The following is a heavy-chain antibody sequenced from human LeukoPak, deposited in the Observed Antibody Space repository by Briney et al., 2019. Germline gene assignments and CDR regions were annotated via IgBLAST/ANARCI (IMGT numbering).Heavy chain of an antibody. Sequence: GASVKVSCKASGYTFTGYYMHWVRQAPGQGLEWMGWINPNSGGTNYAQKFQGRVTMTRDTSISTAYMELSRLRSDDTAVYYCARERPPYCSGGSCYSNNWFDPWGQGTLVAVSS. CDR3: ARERPPYCSGGSCYSNNWFDP. CDR1: GYTFTGYY. D-gene: IGHD2-15*01. J-gene: IGHJ5*02. CDR2: INPNSGGT. V-gene: IGHV1-2*02.